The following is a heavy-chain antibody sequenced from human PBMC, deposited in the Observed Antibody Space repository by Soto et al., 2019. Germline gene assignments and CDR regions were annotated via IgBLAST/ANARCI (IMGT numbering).Heavy chain of an antibody. CDR3: ARQRQLVYFDY. CDR1: GYTFTYYT. D-gene: IGHD6-6*01. J-gene: IGHJ4*02. CDR2: ISSGNGNT. Sequence: QVQLVQSGAEVKEPGASVKVSCKASGYTFTYYTIHWVRQAPGQGLEWMGSISSGNGNTKFSQKFQDRVTFTRDTSAGTAYMERGRLRSEDTAVYCCARQRQLVYFDYWGQGTLVTVSS. V-gene: IGHV1-3*01.